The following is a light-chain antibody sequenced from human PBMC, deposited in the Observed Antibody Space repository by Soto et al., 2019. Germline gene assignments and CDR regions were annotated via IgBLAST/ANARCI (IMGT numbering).Light chain of an antibody. V-gene: IGKV3-20*01. Sequence: EIVLTQSPRTLSLSPGESATLSCTASQSVRSNSLAWYQQKPGQAPRLLMFGASGRATGTPPRFSGRGSGTDFTLAIGRLEHEDFAVYYCQPYGTSPLTFGGGTKVDI. CDR3: QPYGTSPLT. J-gene: IGKJ4*02. CDR2: GAS. CDR1: QSVRSNS.